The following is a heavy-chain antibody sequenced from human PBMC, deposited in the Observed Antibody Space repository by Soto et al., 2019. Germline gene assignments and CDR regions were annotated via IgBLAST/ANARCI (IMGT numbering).Heavy chain of an antibody. V-gene: IGHV4-30-2*01. J-gene: IGHJ4*02. D-gene: IGHD4-17*01. CDR3: ARASTTVTTLDY. CDR2: IYHSGST. Sequence: PSGTLSLTFAVSGGSISSGGYSWSWIRQPPGKGLEWIGYIYHSGSTYYNPSLKSRVTISVDRSKNQFSLKLSSVTAADTAVYYCARASTTVTTLDYWGQGTLVTVSS. CDR1: GGSISSGGYS.